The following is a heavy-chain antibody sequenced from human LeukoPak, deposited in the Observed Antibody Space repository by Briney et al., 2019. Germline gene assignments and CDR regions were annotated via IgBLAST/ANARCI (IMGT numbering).Heavy chain of an antibody. J-gene: IGHJ5*02. CDR3: ARDQLSRGVWFDP. CDR1: GYTFTSYR. Sequence: ASVKVSCKASGYTFTSYRISWVRQTPGQGLEWMGWISVYNGNTNYAQKLQGRVTMTTDTSTSTAYMELRSLRSDDTAVYYCARDQLSRGVWFDPWGQGTLVTVSS. V-gene: IGHV1-18*01. D-gene: IGHD1-1*01. CDR2: ISVYNGNT.